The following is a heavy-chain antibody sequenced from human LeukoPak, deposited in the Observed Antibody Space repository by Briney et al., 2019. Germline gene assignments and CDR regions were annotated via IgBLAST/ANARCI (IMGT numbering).Heavy chain of an antibody. V-gene: IGHV3-64*01. CDR2: ISSNGGST. CDR3: AKDDAWLRFGE. J-gene: IGHJ4*02. Sequence: GGSLRLSCAASGFTFSSYAMHWVRQAPGKGLEYVSAISSNGGSTYYANSVKGRFTISRDNSKNTLYLEVISLTAEDTAVYYCAKDDAWLRFGEWSQGTLVTVSS. D-gene: IGHD3-10*01. CDR1: GFTFSSYA.